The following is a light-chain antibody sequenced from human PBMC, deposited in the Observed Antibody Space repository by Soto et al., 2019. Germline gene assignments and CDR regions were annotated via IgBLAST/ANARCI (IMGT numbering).Light chain of an antibody. CDR2: EVS. CDR3: CSYAGSYTYV. CDR1: SSDVGGYNY. Sequence: QSALTQPPSASGSPGQSVTISCTGTSSDVGGYNYVSWYQQHPGKAPKLMIYEVSNRPSGVPHRFSGSKSGNTASLTVSGLQAEDEADYYCCSYAGSYTYVFGGGTKLTVL. J-gene: IGLJ2*01. V-gene: IGLV2-8*01.